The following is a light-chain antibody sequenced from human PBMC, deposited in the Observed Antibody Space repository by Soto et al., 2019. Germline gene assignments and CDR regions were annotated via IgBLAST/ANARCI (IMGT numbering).Light chain of an antibody. Sequence: EIVLTQSPGTLSLSPGERATLSCRASQSVSRNYLAWFQQRPGQPPRLLISGASSRATGIPDRFSGSGSGTDFTLTISRLEPEDFAVYHCQQYGGAPWTFGQGTKVEIK. V-gene: IGKV3-20*01. CDR2: GAS. J-gene: IGKJ1*01. CDR1: QSVSRNY. CDR3: QQYGGAPWT.